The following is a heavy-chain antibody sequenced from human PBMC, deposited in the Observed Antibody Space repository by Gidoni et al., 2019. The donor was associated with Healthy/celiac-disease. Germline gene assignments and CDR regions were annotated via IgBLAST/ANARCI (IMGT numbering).Heavy chain of an antibody. CDR2: ISGSGGST. J-gene: IGHJ5*02. CDR1: GCTCSSYA. V-gene: IGHV3-23*01. Sequence: EVQLLESGGGLVQHGGSLRLSCAASGCTCSSYAMSWVRQAPGKGLEWFSAISGSGGSTYYADSVKGRFTISRDNSKNTLYLQMNSLRAEDTAVYYCAKEPYCSSTSCSDLWGQGTLVTVSS. CDR3: AKEPYCSSTSCSDL. D-gene: IGHD2-2*01.